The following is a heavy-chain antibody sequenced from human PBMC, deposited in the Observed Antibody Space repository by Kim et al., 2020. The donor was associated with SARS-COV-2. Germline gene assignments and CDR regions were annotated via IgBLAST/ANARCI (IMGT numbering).Heavy chain of an antibody. D-gene: IGHD1-20*01. CDR2: IFHTGSP. Sequence: SETLSLTCIVSGGSISTYYWSWIRQPPGKGLQWIGYIFHTGSPNYNPSLKNRVTISVDTSRNQFALNLSNVTAADTAIYYCARDMYMDSWRFFDPWGQGTLVTVSS. J-gene: IGHJ5*02. CDR3: ARDMYMDSWRFFDP. V-gene: IGHV4-59*13. CDR1: GGSISTYY.